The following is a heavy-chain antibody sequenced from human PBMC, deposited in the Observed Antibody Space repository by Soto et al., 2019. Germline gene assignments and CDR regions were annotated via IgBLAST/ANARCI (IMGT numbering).Heavy chain of an antibody. Sequence: PSETLSLTCTVSGGSISSYYWSWIRQPPGKGLEWIGYIYYSGSTNYNPSLKSRVTISVDTSKNQFSLKLSSVTAADTAVYFCASSNIAATGFYYYGMDVWGRGTTVTGSS. D-gene: IGHD6-13*01. CDR1: GGSISSYY. J-gene: IGHJ6*02. CDR2: IYYSGST. V-gene: IGHV4-59*01. CDR3: ASSNIAATGFYYYGMDV.